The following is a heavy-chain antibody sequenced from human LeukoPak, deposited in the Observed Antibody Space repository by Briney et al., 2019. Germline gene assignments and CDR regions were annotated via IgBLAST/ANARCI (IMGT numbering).Heavy chain of an antibody. J-gene: IGHJ3*02. V-gene: IGHV1-46*01. CDR2: INPCGGST. Sequence: ASVKVSCKASGYTFTSYYIHWGRQAPGQGLEWMGIINPCGGSTTYEQKFQGRGTMTRDTSTSTVYMELNSLRSEDTAVYYCARARGTYCSSTSGQGDIWGQGTMVTVSS. CDR1: GYTFTSYY. CDR3: ARARGTYCSSTSGQGDI. D-gene: IGHD2-2*01.